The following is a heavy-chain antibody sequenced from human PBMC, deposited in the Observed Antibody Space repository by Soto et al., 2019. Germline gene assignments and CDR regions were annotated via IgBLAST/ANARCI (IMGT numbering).Heavy chain of an antibody. Sequence: EVQLVESGGGLVQPGGSLRLSCAASGFNISSYSMNWVRQAPGKGLEWVSHISSSSNNIYYADSVKGRFTISRDNSKNTLYLQMNSLRAEDTAVYYCAKDIRFLEWLSAIDYWGQGTLVTVSS. CDR1: GFNISSYS. CDR3: AKDIRFLEWLSAIDY. V-gene: IGHV3-48*01. D-gene: IGHD3-3*01. J-gene: IGHJ4*02. CDR2: ISSSSNNI.